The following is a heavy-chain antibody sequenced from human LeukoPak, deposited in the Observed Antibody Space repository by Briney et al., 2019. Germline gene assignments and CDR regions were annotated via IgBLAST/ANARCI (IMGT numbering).Heavy chain of an antibody. Sequence: GGSLRLSCAASGFTFSTFGMHWVRQAPGKGLEWVSAISGSGGSTYYADSVKGRFIISRDDSQNTLYLQMTSLRAEDTAVYYCAKGGVLGAYGDYWGQGILVTVFS. CDR2: ISGSGGST. J-gene: IGHJ4*02. D-gene: IGHD3-16*01. CDR3: AKGGVLGAYGDY. V-gene: IGHV3-23*01. CDR1: GFTFSTFG.